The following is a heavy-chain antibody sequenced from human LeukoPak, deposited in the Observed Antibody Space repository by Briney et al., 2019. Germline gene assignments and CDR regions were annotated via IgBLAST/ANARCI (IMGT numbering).Heavy chain of an antibody. D-gene: IGHD1-1*01. CDR2: IKQDGSEK. V-gene: IGHV3-7*01. CDR1: GFTFSSYW. CDR3: ARVRTGTTFSGHYYYYYMDV. Sequence: PGGSLRLSCAASGFTFSSYWMSWVRQAPGKGLEWVANIKQDGSEKYYVDSVKGRFTISRDNAKNSLYLQMNSLRAEDTAVYYCARVRTGTTFSGHYYYYYMDVWGKGTTVTVSS. J-gene: IGHJ6*03.